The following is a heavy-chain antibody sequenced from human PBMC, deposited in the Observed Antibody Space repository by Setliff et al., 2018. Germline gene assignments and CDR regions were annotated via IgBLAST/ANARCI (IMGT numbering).Heavy chain of an antibody. Sequence: SVKVSCKASGGTFSSYGISWVRQAPGQGLEWMGGTIPIFGSTNYAQKFQDRVTIITDESTSTAYMELRSLRPEDTAVYYCARGGDIITIFGVVTSDYYYYMDVWGTGTTVTVSS. CDR2: TIPIFGST. CDR1: GGTFSSYG. V-gene: IGHV1-69*05. J-gene: IGHJ6*03. CDR3: ARGGDIITIFGVVTSDYYYYMDV. D-gene: IGHD3-3*01.